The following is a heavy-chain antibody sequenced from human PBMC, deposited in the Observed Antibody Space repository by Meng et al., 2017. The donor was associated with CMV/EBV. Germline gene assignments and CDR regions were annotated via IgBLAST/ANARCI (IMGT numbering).Heavy chain of an antibody. CDR3: ARGGSVDCSAGNCYSHFGH. CDR1: GGTFRSYA. CDR2: IIPIFGTA. Sequence: SVKVSCKASGGTFRSYAISWVRQAPGQGLEWMGGIIPIFGTANYAQKFQGRVTITTDESMSTAYIELSSLRSEDTAVYYCARGGSVDCSAGNCYSHFGHWGQGTLVTVSS. J-gene: IGHJ4*02. D-gene: IGHD2-15*01. V-gene: IGHV1-69*05.